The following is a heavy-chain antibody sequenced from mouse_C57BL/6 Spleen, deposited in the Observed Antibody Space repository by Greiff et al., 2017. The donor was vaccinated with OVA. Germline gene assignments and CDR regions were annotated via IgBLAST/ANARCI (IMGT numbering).Heavy chain of an antibody. CDR3: ARGRNWDGGYYAMDY. Sequence: QVQLQQPGAELVMPGASVKLSCKASGYTFTSYWMHWVKQRPGQGLEWIGEIDPSDSYTNYNQKFKGKSTLTVDKYSSTAYMQLSSLTSEDSAVYYCARGRNWDGGYYAMDYWGQGTSVTVSS. J-gene: IGHJ4*01. CDR2: IDPSDSYT. CDR1: GYTFTSYW. V-gene: IGHV1-69*01. D-gene: IGHD4-1*01.